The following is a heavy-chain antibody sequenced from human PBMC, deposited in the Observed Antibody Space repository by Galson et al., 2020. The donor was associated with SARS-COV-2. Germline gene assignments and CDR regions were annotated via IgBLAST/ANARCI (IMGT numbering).Heavy chain of an antibody. V-gene: IGHV1-69*06. CDR1: GGTLSSYA. J-gene: IGHJ1*01. CDR3: ARWYCGGDCRLEYFQH. CDR2: IIPIFGTA. D-gene: IGHD2-21*02. Sequence: ASVTVSCKASGGTLSSYAISWVRQAPGQGLEWMGRIIPIFGTANYAQKFQGRVTITADKSTSTAYMELSSLRSEDTAVYYCARWYCGGDCRLEYFQHGGQGTLVTVSS.